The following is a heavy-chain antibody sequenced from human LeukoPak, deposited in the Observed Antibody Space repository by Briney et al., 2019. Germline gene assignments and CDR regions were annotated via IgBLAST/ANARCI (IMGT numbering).Heavy chain of an antibody. V-gene: IGHV4-59*08. J-gene: IGHJ4*02. CDR3: ARHRPNYASSGYHFDY. CDR1: GGSISSYY. Sequence: SETLSLTCTVSGGSISSYYWSWIRQPPGKGLEWIGYIYYSGSTNYNPSLKSRVTISVDTSKNQFSLKLSSVTAADTAVYYCARHRPNYASSGYHFDYWGQVTLVTVFS. D-gene: IGHD3-22*01. CDR2: IYYSGST.